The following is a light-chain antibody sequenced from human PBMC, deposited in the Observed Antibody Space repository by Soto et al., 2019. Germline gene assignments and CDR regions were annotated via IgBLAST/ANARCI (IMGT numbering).Light chain of an antibody. Sequence: EIVLTQSPGTLSLSPGDRATLSCRASQSVSSRYLAWYQQKPGQGPRVLIYGSSSRATGIPDRFSGSGSGSDFTLTISRLEPEDCAVYYCHQHDNSPYTFGQGSTLEIK. V-gene: IGKV3-20*01. CDR1: QSVSSRY. CDR2: GSS. CDR3: HQHDNSPYT. J-gene: IGKJ2*01.